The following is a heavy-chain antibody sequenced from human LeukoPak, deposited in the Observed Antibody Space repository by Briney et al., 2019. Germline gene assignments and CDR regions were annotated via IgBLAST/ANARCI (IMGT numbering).Heavy chain of an antibody. CDR1: GFTVSGYG. V-gene: IGHV3-30*01. CDR3: ARDSTYYYESGSSGPHYFAN. Sequence: PGGSLRLACAASGFTVSGYGMGWVRQAGGKGVGWVSTISSDGSYEYYAASVKGRFTISRDNSKNTFSLQLTSLRPEDTAVYYCARDSTYYYESGSSGPHYFANWGQGTLVTVSS. D-gene: IGHD3-10*01. CDR2: ISSDGSYE. J-gene: IGHJ4*02.